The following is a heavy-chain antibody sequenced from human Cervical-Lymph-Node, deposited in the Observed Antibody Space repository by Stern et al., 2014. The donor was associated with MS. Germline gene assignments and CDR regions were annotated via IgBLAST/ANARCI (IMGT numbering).Heavy chain of an antibody. CDR1: GGSLRSYY. CDR3: AREGEYCSGSRCYPFLDY. D-gene: IGHD2-15*01. V-gene: IGHV4-59*01. Sequence: QLQLQESGPGLVKPSETLSLTCTVSGGSLRSYYWNWIRQAPGKGLEWLGFMYLTGSVNYNPSLSSRVAMSVDTSKNQFSLTVSSVTAADTAVYYCAREGEYCSGSRCYPFLDYWGQGTLVTVSS. CDR2: MYLTGSV. J-gene: IGHJ4*02.